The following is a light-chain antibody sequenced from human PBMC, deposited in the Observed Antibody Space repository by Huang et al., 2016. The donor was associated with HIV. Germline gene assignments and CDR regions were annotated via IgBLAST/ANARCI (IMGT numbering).Light chain of an antibody. CDR1: QSFFVY. CDR3: QQRSAWPRT. J-gene: IGKJ2*01. CDR2: DAS. Sequence: EIVLTQSPATLSLSPGESATLSCRTSQSFFVYLAWYQQRPGQAPRLLIYDASSRATGVSARFSGSGSWTDFALTISSLESEDFAVYYCQQRSAWPRTFGQGTKLEI. V-gene: IGKV3-11*01.